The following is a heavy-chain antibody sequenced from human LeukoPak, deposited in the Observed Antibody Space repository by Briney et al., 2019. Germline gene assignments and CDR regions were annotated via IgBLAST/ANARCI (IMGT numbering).Heavy chain of an antibody. J-gene: IGHJ4*02. CDR1: GFTFSSSW. V-gene: IGHV3-7*01. Sequence: GGSLRLSCAASGFTFSSSWMSWVRQAPGKGLEWVANIKQDGSEKYYVDSVKGRFTISRDNAKNSLYLQMNSLRAEDTAVYYCARDLHGYDCFDYWGQGTLVTVSS. CDR3: ARDLHGYDCFDY. CDR2: IKQDGSEK. D-gene: IGHD5-12*01.